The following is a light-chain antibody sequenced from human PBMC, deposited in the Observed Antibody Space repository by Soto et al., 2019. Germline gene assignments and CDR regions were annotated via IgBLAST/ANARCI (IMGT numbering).Light chain of an antibody. Sequence: QSVLFQPPSASGTPGQRVTVSCSGGSSNIGSYTVNWYQQLPGAATKLLIYSNSQRPSGVPDRFSASKSGTSASLAISGLQSEDEAEYYCAAWDDSLNGYVFGPGTKLTVL. CDR1: SSNIGSYT. J-gene: IGLJ1*01. CDR2: SNS. CDR3: AAWDDSLNGYV. V-gene: IGLV1-44*01.